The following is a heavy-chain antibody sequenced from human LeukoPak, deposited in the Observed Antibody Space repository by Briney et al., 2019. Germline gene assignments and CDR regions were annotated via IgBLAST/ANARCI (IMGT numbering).Heavy chain of an antibody. V-gene: IGHV3-49*04. Sequence: GGSLRLSCTASGFTFGDYALSWVRQAPGKGLEWVGFIRSKSYGGTTEYAASVKGRFTISRDDSKSIAYLQMNSLKTEDTAVYYCTMTGDWGQGTLVTVSS. CDR1: GFTFGDYA. J-gene: IGHJ1*01. CDR3: TMTGD. D-gene: IGHD3-9*01. CDR2: IRSKSYGGTT.